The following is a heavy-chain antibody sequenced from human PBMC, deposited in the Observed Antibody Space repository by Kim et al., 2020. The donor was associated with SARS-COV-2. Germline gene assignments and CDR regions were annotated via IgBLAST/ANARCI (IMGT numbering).Heavy chain of an antibody. CDR1: GFTFGDYA. Sequence: GGSLRLSCAASGFTFGDYAMHWVRQAPGKGLEWVSGISWNSGSIGYADSVKGRFTISRDNAKNSLYLQMNSLRAEDTALYYCAKGPTSTYSSSHPNYWGQGALVTVSS. CDR3: AKGPTSTYSSSHPNY. D-gene: IGHD6-13*01. CDR2: ISWNSGSI. V-gene: IGHV3-9*01. J-gene: IGHJ4*02.